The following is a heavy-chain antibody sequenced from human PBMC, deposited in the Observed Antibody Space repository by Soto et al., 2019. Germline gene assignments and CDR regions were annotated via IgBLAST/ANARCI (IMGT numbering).Heavy chain of an antibody. Sequence: GGSMGLSCAASGFSLSIYVMHWVRQAPGKGLEWVAVLRYDGSNTYYADSVKGRFTISRDNPKNTLYLQMNSLRAEDTAVYYCARDGVGATTYFGYFDYWGQGTLVTVSS. CDR1: GFSLSIYV. D-gene: IGHD1-26*01. J-gene: IGHJ4*02. V-gene: IGHV3-33*01. CDR2: LRYDGSNT. CDR3: ARDGVGATTYFGYFDY.